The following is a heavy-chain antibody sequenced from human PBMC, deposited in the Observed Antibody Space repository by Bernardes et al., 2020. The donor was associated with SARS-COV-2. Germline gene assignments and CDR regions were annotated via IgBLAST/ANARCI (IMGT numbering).Heavy chain of an antibody. CDR1: GFTFSSYW. J-gene: IGHJ5*02. V-gene: IGHV3-74*01. CDR3: ARDRGTETWEVLSGADL. D-gene: IGHD2-15*01. CDR2: ISTDGSTT. Sequence: GGSLRLSCAASGFTFSSYWMHWVRQAPGKGLVWVSGISTDGSTTNYADSAQGRFTISRDNAKNSLYLQMNNLRVEDTAVYYCARDRGTETWEVLSGADLWGQGTVVTVSS.